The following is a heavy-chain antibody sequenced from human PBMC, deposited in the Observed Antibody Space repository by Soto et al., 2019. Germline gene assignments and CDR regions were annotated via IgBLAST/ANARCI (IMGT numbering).Heavy chain of an antibody. CDR3: ARDLGSSWYPEYFQH. J-gene: IGHJ1*01. V-gene: IGHV3-48*01. Sequence: PGESLKISCAASGFTFSSYSMNWVRQAPGKGLEWVSYISSSSSTIYYADSVKGRFTISRDNAKNSLYLQMNSLRAEDTAVYYCARDLGSSWYPEYFQHWGQGTLVTIPS. CDR2: ISSSSSTI. CDR1: GFTFSSYS. D-gene: IGHD6-13*01.